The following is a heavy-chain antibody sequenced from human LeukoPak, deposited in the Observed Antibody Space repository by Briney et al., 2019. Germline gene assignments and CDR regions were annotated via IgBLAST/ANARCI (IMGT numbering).Heavy chain of an antibody. CDR2: NNYSGIT. D-gene: IGHD6-25*01. V-gene: IGHV4-59*01. CDR3: ARGVAADFGYYMDV. CDR1: GGSIITYF. J-gene: IGHJ6*03. Sequence: SETLSLTCAVSGGSIITYFWSWIRQPPGKGLEWIGYNNYSGITNYNPSLKSRVIISVDTSKNQFSLKLSSVTAADTAVYYCARGVAADFGYYMDVWGKGTTVTVSS.